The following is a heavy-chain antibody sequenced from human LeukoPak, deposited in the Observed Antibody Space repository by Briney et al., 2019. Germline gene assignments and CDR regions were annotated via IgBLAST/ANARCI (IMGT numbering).Heavy chain of an antibody. CDR1: GFTFSSYA. D-gene: IGHD3-22*01. V-gene: IGHV3-23*01. CDR3: AKDTGVFYDSSGYYGYFDY. CDR2: ISGSGGST. Sequence: GGSLRLSCAASGFTFSSYAMSWVRQAPGKGLEWVSAISGSGGSTYYADSVKGRFTISRDNSKNTLYLQMNSLRAEDTAAYYCAKDTGVFYDSSGYYGYFDYWGQGTLVTVSS. J-gene: IGHJ4*02.